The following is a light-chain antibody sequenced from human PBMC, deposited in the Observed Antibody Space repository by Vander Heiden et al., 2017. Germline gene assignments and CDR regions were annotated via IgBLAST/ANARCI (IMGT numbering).Light chain of an antibody. J-gene: IGKJ5*01. Sequence: DIQMTQSPSSLSASVGDRVTITCRASQSISSYLNWYQQKPGKAPKLLIYAASSLQSGVPSRFSGRGYGTDFTLTISSLQPEDFASYYCQQNDSIPPITFGQGTQLEIK. CDR3: QQNDSIPPIT. CDR2: AAS. CDR1: QSISSY. V-gene: IGKV1-39*01.